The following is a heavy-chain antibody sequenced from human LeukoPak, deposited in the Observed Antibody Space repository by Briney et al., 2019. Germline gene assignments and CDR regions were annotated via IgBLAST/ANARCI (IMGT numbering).Heavy chain of an antibody. CDR3: AKDPIFSGSYGVFDY. CDR2: ISYDGSDK. Sequence: SGRSLRLSCAASGFSFSNYAMYWVRQAPGKGLEWVAVISYDGSDKYYADSVKGRFTISRDNSKNTLYLQMNSLRAGDTAVYYCAKDPIFSGSYGVFDYWGLGTLVTVSS. J-gene: IGHJ4*02. V-gene: IGHV3-30-3*01. CDR1: GFSFSNYA. D-gene: IGHD1-26*01.